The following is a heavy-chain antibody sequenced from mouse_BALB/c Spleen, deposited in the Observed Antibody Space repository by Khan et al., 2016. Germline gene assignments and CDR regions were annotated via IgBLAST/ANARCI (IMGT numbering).Heavy chain of an antibody. CDR3: ARRDGFYYFDY. J-gene: IGHJ2*01. D-gene: IGHD2-3*01. V-gene: IGHV1-77*01. Sequence: QVQLKQSGAELARPGASVKLSCKASGYTFTDYYINWVKQRTGQGLEWIGEIYPGSGNTYYNEKFKGKATLTADKSSSTAYMQLSSLTSEDSAVYFCARRDGFYYFDYGGQGTTLTVSS. CDR1: GYTFTDYY. CDR2: IYPGSGNT.